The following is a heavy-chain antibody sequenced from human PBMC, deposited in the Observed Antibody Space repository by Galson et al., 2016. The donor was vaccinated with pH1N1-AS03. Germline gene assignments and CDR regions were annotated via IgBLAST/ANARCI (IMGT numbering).Heavy chain of an antibody. Sequence: SETLSLTCAVYGGSFSGYSCSWIRQPPGKGLEWIGEINHSGSTNYNPSLKSRVTMSVDMAKNLISLSMTSVTAADTAVYYCARRANWGFAGRQNWFDPWGQGTLVTVSS. CDR1: GGSFSGYS. D-gene: IGHD7-27*01. J-gene: IGHJ5*02. CDR2: INHSGST. CDR3: ARRANWGFAGRQNWFDP. V-gene: IGHV4-34*01.